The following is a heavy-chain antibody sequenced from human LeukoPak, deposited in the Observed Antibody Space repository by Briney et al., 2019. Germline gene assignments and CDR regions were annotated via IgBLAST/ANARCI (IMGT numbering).Heavy chain of an antibody. CDR1: GFTFDDYL. CDR3: AKARGLIGGAFDI. J-gene: IGHJ3*02. CDR2: ISWDSDTT. D-gene: IGHD3-22*01. Sequence: GGSLRLSCAASGFTFDDYLMHWVRQAPRKGLEWVSLISWDSDTTYYADSVKGRFTISRDNSKNSLYLQMNSLRIEDTALYHCAKARGLIGGAFDIWGQGTMVTVSS. V-gene: IGHV3-43*01.